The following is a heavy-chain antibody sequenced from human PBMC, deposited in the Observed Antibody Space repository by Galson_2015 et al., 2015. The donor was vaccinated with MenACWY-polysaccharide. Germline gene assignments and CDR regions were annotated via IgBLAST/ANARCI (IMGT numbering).Heavy chain of an antibody. CDR1: GFTFSSYS. J-gene: IGHJ4*02. Sequence: LRLSCAASGFTFSSYSMNWVRQAPGKGLEWVSYISSSSSTIYYADSVKGRFTISRDNAKNSLYLQMNNLRAEDTAVYYCARVRYYDGSGQFDYWGQGTLVTVSS. CDR2: ISSSSSTI. D-gene: IGHD3-22*01. V-gene: IGHV3-48*01. CDR3: ARVRYYDGSGQFDY.